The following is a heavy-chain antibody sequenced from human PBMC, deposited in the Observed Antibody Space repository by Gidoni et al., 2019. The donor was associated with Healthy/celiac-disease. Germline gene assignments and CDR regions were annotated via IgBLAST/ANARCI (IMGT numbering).Heavy chain of an antibody. CDR1: GGSISSSSYS. V-gene: IGHV4-39*01. CDR2: IYYSGRT. D-gene: IGHD3-22*01. Sequence: QLQLQESGPGLVKPSETLSLPCTVSGGSISSSSYSWGWIRQHPGMGLEWIGSIYYSGRTYYNPSLKSRVTISVDTSKNQFSLKLSSVTAADTAVYYCARPADYDSSGYYKAGPYYFDYWGQRTLVTVSS. J-gene: IGHJ4*02. CDR3: ARPADYDSSGYYKAGPYYFDY.